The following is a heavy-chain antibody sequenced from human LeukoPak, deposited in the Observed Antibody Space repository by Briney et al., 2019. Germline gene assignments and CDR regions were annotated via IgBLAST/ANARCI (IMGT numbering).Heavy chain of an antibody. V-gene: IGHV4-34*01. J-gene: IGHJ3*02. Sequence: SETLSLTCAVYGGSLSGYYWSWIRQPPGKGLEWIGEINHSGSTNYNPSLKSRVTISVDTSKNQFSLKLSSVTAADTAVYYCARLRPLGAFDIWGQGTMVTVSS. CDR2: INHSGST. CDR1: GGSLSGYY. CDR3: ARLRPLGAFDI.